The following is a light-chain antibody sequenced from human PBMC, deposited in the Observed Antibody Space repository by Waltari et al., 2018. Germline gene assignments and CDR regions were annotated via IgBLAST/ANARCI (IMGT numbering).Light chain of an antibody. Sequence: SYELTQPSSVSVSPGQTATITCSGDILAKKFARWFQQKPGQAPVVVIYKDNERPPGIPGRFSGSSSGTTVTLTISGAQVEDEADYHCYSATDNNVVFGGGTKLTVL. V-gene: IGLV3-27*01. CDR1: ILAKKF. CDR2: KDN. CDR3: YSATDNNVV. J-gene: IGLJ2*01.